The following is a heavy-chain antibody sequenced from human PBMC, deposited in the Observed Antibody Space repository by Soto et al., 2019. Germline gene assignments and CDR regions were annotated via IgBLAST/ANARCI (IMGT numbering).Heavy chain of an antibody. V-gene: IGHV3-33*01. J-gene: IGHJ4*02. Sequence: PGGSLRLSCAASGFTFSSYGMHWVRQAPGKGLEWVAVIWYDGGNKYYADSVKGRFTISRDNAKNTLYVQMNSLRAEDTAVYYCARPNDAAGPPIYWGQGTLVTVSS. D-gene: IGHD6-19*01. CDR1: GFTFSSYG. CDR3: ARPNDAAGPPIY. CDR2: IWYDGGNK.